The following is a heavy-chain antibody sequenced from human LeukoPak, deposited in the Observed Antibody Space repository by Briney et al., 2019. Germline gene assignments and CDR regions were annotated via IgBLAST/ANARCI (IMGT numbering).Heavy chain of an antibody. J-gene: IGHJ4*02. CDR3: ARSRTTTVTPLDY. V-gene: IGHV4-38-2*01. D-gene: IGHD4-17*01. CDR2: IYHSGNT. CDR1: GYSITSACY. Sequence: SETLSLTCAVSGYSITSACYWGWIRQPPGKGLVWIGSIYHSGNTYYNPSLKSRVTTSVDTSKNQFSLKLSSVTAADTAVYYCARSRTTTVTPLDYWGQGTLVTASS.